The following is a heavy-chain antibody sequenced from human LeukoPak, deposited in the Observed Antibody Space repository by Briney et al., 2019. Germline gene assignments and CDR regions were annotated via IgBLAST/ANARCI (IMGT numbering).Heavy chain of an antibody. CDR1: GGSISSSSYY. J-gene: IGHJ4*02. D-gene: IGHD6-13*01. V-gene: IGHV4-39*07. Sequence: PSETLSLTCTVSGGSISSSSYYWGWIRQPPGKGLEWIGSIYYSGSTYYNPSLKSRVTISVDTSKNQFSLKLSSVTAADTAVYYCARVQRTYIGSSFLDYWGQGTLVTVSS. CDR2: IYYSGST. CDR3: ARVQRTYIGSSFLDY.